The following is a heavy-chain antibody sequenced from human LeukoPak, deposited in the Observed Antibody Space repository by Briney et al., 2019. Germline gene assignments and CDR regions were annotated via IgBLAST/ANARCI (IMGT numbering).Heavy chain of an antibody. CDR1: GGYFSGFY. D-gene: IGHD3-9*01. V-gene: IGHV4-34*01. CDR2: ISYSGST. J-gene: IGHJ6*03. Sequence: QPSETLSLTCVVDGGYFSGFYWTWVRQAPGKGLEWIGEISYSGSTKYNPSLKSRATIEVDTSEKQISLNLSSVTAADTGVYYCAKGKAGHYHSVTDEYYYYMDVWGKGTTVIVSS. CDR3: AKGKAGHYHSVTDEYYYYMDV.